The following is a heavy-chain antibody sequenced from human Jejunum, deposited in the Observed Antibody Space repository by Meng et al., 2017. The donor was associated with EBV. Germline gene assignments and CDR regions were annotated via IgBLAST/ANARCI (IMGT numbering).Heavy chain of an antibody. D-gene: IGHD5-12*01. CDR2: IYWDDDK. CDR1: GFSLTTSGVG. Sequence: QLTLEESCPTLVKPTQHLPLTCTFSGFSLTTSGVGVGWIRQPPGKAPEWLALIYWDDDKRYSPSLKSRLTITKDTSKNQVVLTMTNMDPVDTGTYFCAHSPMRTSSSGYPRGFDYWGQGTLVTVSS. V-gene: IGHV2-5*02. J-gene: IGHJ4*02. CDR3: AHSPMRTSSSGYPRGFDY.